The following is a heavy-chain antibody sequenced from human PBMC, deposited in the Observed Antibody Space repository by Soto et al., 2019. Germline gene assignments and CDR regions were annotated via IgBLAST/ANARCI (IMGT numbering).Heavy chain of an antibody. CDR1: GGSISSSSYY. J-gene: IGHJ4*02. D-gene: IGHD3-22*01. CDR3: ARTYYYDSSGYYSHY. CDR2: IYYSGST. V-gene: IGHV4-39*01. Sequence: PSETLSLTCTVSGGSISSSSYYWGWIRQPPGKGLEWIGSIYYSGSTYYNPSLKSRVTISVDTSKNQFSLKLSSVTAADTAVYYCARTYYYDSSGYYSHYWGQGPLVTVSS.